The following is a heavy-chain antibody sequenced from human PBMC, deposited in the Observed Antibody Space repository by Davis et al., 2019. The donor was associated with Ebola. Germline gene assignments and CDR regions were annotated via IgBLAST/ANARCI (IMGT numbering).Heavy chain of an antibody. Sequence: PGGSLRLSCAASGFTFSSYWMHWVRQVPGKGLVWVSRINSDGSSTSYADSVKGRFTISRDNAKNSLSLQMNGLRAEDTAVYYCARGPSTGNSFTYWGQGTLVTVSS. J-gene: IGHJ4*02. CDR3: ARGPSTGNSFTY. V-gene: IGHV3-74*01. D-gene: IGHD6-13*01. CDR2: INSDGSST. CDR1: GFTFSSYW.